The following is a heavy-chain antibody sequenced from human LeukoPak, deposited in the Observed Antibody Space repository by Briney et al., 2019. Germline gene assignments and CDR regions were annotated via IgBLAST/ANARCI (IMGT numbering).Heavy chain of an antibody. CDR3: ARDSRTWTNWFDP. CDR2: ISSSSSYI. D-gene: IGHD3/OR15-3a*01. V-gene: IGHV3-21*01. CDR1: GFTFSSYS. Sequence: GGSLRLSCAASGFTFSSYSMNWVRQAPGKGLEWVSSISSSSSYIYYADSVKGRFTISRDNAKNSLYLQMNSLRAEDTAVYYCARDSRTWTNWFDPWGQGTLVTVSS. J-gene: IGHJ5*02.